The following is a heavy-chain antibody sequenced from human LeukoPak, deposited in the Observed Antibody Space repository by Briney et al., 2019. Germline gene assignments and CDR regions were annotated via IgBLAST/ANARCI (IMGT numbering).Heavy chain of an antibody. D-gene: IGHD4-17*01. CDR3: ARWDGDYRRLDY. CDR1: GGTFSSYA. J-gene: IGHJ4*02. V-gene: IGHV1-69*04. CDR2: IIPIFGIA. Sequence: GASVKVSCKASGGTFSSYAISWVRQPPGQGLEWMGRIIPIFGIANYAQKFQGRVTITADKSTSTAYMELSSLRSEDTAVYYCARWDGDYRRLDYWGQGTLVTVSS.